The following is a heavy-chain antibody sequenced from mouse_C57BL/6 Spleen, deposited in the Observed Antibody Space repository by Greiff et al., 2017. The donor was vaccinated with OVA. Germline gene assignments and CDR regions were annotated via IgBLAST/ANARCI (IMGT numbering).Heavy chain of an antibody. CDR3: AKAPYYDHGAWFAY. Sequence: QVQLKQSGAELVRPGASVKLSCKASGYTFTDYYINWVKQRPGQGLEWIARIYPGSGNTYYNEKFKGKATLTAEKSSSTAYMQLSSLTSEDSAVYFCAKAPYYDHGAWFAYWGQGTLVTVSA. CDR1: GYTFTDYY. D-gene: IGHD2-10*01. J-gene: IGHJ3*01. CDR2: IYPGSGNT. V-gene: IGHV1-76*01.